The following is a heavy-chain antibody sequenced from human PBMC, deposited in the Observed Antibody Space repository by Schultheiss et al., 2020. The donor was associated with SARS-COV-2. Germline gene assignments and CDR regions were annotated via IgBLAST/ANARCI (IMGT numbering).Heavy chain of an antibody. V-gene: IGHV4-59*01. CDR3: ARVLNWFDP. J-gene: IGHJ5*02. CDR1: GFTFSSYE. Sequence: GSLRLSCAASGFTFSSYEMNWVRQAPGKGLEWIGYIYYSGSTNYNPSLKSRVTISVDTSKNQFSLKLSSVTAADTAVYYCARVLNWFDPWGQGTLVTV. CDR2: IYYSGST.